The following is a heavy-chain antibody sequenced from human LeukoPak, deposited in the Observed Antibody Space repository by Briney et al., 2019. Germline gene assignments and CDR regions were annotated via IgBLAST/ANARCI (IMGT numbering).Heavy chain of an antibody. Sequence: ASVTVSFKASGYTLTSYGISWVRQAPGQGLEWMGWISAYNGNTNYAQKLQGRVTMTTDTSTSTAYMELRSLRSDDTAVYYCARDPYSSGWYYFDYWGQGTLVTVSS. CDR3: ARDPYSSGWYYFDY. V-gene: IGHV1-18*04. D-gene: IGHD6-19*01. CDR1: GYTLTSYG. CDR2: ISAYNGNT. J-gene: IGHJ4*02.